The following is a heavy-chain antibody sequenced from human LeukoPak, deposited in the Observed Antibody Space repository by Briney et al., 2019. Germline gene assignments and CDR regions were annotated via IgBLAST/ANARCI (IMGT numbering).Heavy chain of an antibody. CDR1: GFTFSSYS. J-gene: IGHJ4*02. CDR3: AKSSVSRPDY. CDR2: ISGSGGST. Sequence: TGGSLRLSCAASGFTFSSYSMNWVRQAPGKGLEWVSAISGSGGSTYYADSVKGRFTISRDNSKNTLYLQMNSLRAEDTAVYYCAKSSVSRPDYWGQGALVTVSS. D-gene: IGHD2-8*01. V-gene: IGHV3-23*01.